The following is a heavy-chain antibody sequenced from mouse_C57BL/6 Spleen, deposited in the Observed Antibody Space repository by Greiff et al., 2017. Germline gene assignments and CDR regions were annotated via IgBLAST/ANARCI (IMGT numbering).Heavy chain of an antibody. Sequence: EVKLMESGPELVKPGASVKISCKASGYSFTDYNMNWVKQSNGKSLEWIGVINPNYGTTSYNQKFKGKATLTVDQSSSTAYMQLNSLTSEDSAVYYCARKNYDYDLWYFDVWGTGTTVTVSS. D-gene: IGHD2-4*01. V-gene: IGHV1-39*01. J-gene: IGHJ1*03. CDR2: INPNYGTT. CDR1: GYSFTDYN. CDR3: ARKNYDYDLWYFDV.